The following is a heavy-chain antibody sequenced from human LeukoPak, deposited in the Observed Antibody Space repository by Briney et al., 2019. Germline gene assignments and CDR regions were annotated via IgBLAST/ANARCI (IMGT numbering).Heavy chain of an antibody. Sequence: SETLSLTCAVSGGSISSSKWWSWVRQPPGKGLEWIGEIYYSGSTNYNPSLKSRVTISVDNSKNQFSLKLTSVTAADTAVYYCASRYSYGQTFLGYWGQGTLVTVSS. CDR2: IYYSGST. CDR1: GGSISSSKW. CDR3: ASRYSYGQTFLGY. D-gene: IGHD5-18*01. J-gene: IGHJ4*02. V-gene: IGHV4-4*02.